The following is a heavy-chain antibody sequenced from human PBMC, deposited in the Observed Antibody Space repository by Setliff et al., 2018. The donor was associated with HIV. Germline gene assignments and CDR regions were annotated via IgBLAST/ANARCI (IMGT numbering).Heavy chain of an antibody. CDR3: AKVDNGHCLSNSCRDFDY. Sequence: PGGSLRLSCAASGFIFSKSCMSWVRQAPGKGLEWVSAISPTGTGTYYADSVRGRFTISRDNSKNTLYLQMNSLRPEDTAVYYCAKVDNGHCLSNSCRDFDYWGQGTLVTVSS. V-gene: IGHV3-23*01. J-gene: IGHJ4*02. D-gene: IGHD2-2*03. CDR1: GFIFSKSC. CDR2: ISPTGTGT.